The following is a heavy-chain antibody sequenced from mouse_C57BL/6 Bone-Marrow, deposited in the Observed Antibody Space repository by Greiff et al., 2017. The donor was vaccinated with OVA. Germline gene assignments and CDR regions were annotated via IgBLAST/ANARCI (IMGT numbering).Heavy chain of an antibody. CDR2: IGPGSGST. D-gene: IGHD2-12*01. Sequence: QVQLQQPGAELVKPGASVKVSCKASGYTFTSYWMHWVKQRPGQGLEWIGKIGPGSGSTYYNEKFKGKATLTADKSSSTAYMQLSSLTSEDSAVYFCAKDSYSPYAMDYWGQGTSVTISS. CDR3: AKDSYSPYAMDY. J-gene: IGHJ4*01. V-gene: IGHV1-77*01. CDR1: GYTFTSYW.